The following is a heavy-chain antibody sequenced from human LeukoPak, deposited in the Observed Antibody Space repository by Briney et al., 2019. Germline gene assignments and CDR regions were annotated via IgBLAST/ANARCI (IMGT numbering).Heavy chain of an antibody. J-gene: IGHJ4*02. V-gene: IGHV3-11*01. Sequence: GGSLRLSCAASGFTFSDYYMSWIRQAPGKGLEWVSYISSSGSTIYYADSVKGRFTISRDNAKNSLYPQMNSLRAEDTAVYYCARVVVGGDFYFDYWGQGTLVTVSS. CDR3: ARVVVGGDFYFDY. CDR2: ISSSGSTI. D-gene: IGHD2-21*01. CDR1: GFTFSDYY.